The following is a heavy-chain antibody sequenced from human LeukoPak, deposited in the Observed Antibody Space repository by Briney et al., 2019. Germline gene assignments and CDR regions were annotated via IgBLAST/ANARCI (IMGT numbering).Heavy chain of an antibody. J-gene: IGHJ4*02. Sequence: SETLSLTCTVSGGSISSYYWSWIRQPPGKGLEWIGYIYYSGSTSYNPSLKSRVTISVDTSKNQFSLKLSSVTAADTAVYYCARGNLRGYSGYDSDYWGQGTLVTVSS. CDR1: GGSISSYY. V-gene: IGHV4-59*01. D-gene: IGHD5-12*01. CDR3: ARGNLRGYSGYDSDY. CDR2: IYYSGST.